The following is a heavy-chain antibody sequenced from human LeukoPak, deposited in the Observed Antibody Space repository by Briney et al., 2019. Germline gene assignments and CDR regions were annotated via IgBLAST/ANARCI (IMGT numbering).Heavy chain of an antibody. J-gene: IGHJ4*02. CDR1: GGTFSSYA. V-gene: IGHV1-69*13. CDR2: IIPIFGTA. CDR3: ARGRALYGDLFDY. Sequence: GASVKVSCKASGGTFSSYAISWVRQAPGQGLEWMGGIIPIFGTANYAQKFQGRVTITADESTSTAYMELSSLRSEDTAVYYCARGRALYGDLFDYWGQGTLVTVSS. D-gene: IGHD4-17*01.